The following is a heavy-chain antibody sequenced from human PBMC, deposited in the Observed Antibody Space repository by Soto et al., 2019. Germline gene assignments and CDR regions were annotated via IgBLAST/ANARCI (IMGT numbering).Heavy chain of an antibody. V-gene: IGHV3-66*01. CDR3: LPTTYKY. D-gene: IGHD4-17*01. CDR2: IYSDATT. Sequence: EVQLVESGGGLVQPGGSLTLSCAASGVTVSSNSMSWVRQAPGKGLEWVSVIYSDATTYYADSVKGRFTISRDNSKNTLFLQMNSLRGEDTAVYYCLPTTYKYWGQGTLVTVSS. CDR1: GVTVSSNS. J-gene: IGHJ4*02.